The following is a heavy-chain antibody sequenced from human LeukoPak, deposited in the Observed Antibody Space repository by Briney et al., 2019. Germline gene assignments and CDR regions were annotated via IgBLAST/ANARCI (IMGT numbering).Heavy chain of an antibody. J-gene: IGHJ4*02. CDR3: VTYLRNTVAGYYYFDN. D-gene: IGHD4-11*01. CDR2: IKQDGFEK. Sequence: GGSLRLSCEASGFSFSNYYMGWARQAPGKGLDWVANIKQDGFEKHYVDSVKGRFTVSRDNAKNSVFLQMDSLRVEDTAVYYCVTYLRNTVAGYYYFDNWGQGTLVTVSS. V-gene: IGHV3-7*01. CDR1: GFSFSNYY.